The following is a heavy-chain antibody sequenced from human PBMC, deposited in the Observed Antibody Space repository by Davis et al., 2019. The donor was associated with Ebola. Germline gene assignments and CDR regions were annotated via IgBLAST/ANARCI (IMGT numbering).Heavy chain of an antibody. CDR3: ARVYGDYGSDYFDY. Sequence: GGSLRLSCSASGFTFSNYAMNWVRQAPGKGLEWVSSISSCSSYIYYADSVKGRFTISRDNAKNSLYLQMNSLRAEDTAVYYCARVYGDYGSDYFDYWGQGTLVTVSS. J-gene: IGHJ4*02. CDR1: GFTFSNYA. CDR2: ISSCSSYI. V-gene: IGHV3-21*01. D-gene: IGHD4-17*01.